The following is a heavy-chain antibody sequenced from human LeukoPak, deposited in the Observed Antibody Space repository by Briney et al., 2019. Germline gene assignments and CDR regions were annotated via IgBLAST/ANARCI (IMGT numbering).Heavy chain of an antibody. J-gene: IGHJ4*02. CDR2: INHSGST. CDR1: GGSFSGYY. CDR3: ARGDFWSGYPFDY. V-gene: IGHV4-34*01. D-gene: IGHD3-3*01. Sequence: PSETLSLTXAVYGGSFSGYYWSWIRQPPGKGLEWIGEINHSGSTNYNPSLKSRVTISVDTSKNQFSLKLSSVTAADTAVYYCARGDFWSGYPFDYWGQGTLVTVSS.